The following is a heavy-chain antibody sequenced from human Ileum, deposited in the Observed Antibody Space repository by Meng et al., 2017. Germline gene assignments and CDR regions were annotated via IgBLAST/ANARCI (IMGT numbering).Heavy chain of an antibody. J-gene: IGHJ6*02. V-gene: IGHV3-74*01. CDR3: VPGAFGQQLLLFYYYDDLDF. CDR1: GFPSGYTFSNHW. D-gene: IGHD6-6*01. Sequence: GESLKISCAASGFPSGYTFSNHWMHWVRQSPGKGLVWVSNINGDGSIKNYADSVKGRFTISRDNAKNTLYLEINSLRAEDTAVYYCVPGAFGQQLLLFYYYDDLDFWGQGTTVPSP. CDR2: INGDGSIK.